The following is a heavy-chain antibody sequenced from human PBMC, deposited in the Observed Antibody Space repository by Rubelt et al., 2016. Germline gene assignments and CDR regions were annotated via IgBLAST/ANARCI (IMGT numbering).Heavy chain of an antibody. D-gene: IGHD3-22*01. CDR2: ISSSGSTI. V-gene: IGHV3-11*01. CDR3: ASGADYYDIGGFDY. J-gene: IGHJ4*02. CDR1: GGSFSGYY. Sequence: QVQLQQWGAGLLKPSETLSLTCAVYGGSFSGYYWSWIRQPPGKGLEWVSYISSSGSTIYYADSVKGRFTISRDNAKNSLYLQMNSLRAEDTAVYYCASGADYYDIGGFDYWGQGTLVTVSS.